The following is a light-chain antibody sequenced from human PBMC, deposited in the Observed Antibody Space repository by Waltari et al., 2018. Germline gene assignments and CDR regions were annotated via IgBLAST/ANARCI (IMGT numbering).Light chain of an antibody. J-gene: IGKJ2*01. Sequence: EIVLTQSPATLSLSPWERATLSCRTSQSGNSYLAWYQHKPGQAPRLLIYDASYKATGIPTRISGSWSGTDFTLTISSLEPEDVAVYYCQQRSTWYTFGPGTKLEI. CDR2: DAS. CDR1: QSGNSY. V-gene: IGKV3-11*01. CDR3: QQRSTWYT.